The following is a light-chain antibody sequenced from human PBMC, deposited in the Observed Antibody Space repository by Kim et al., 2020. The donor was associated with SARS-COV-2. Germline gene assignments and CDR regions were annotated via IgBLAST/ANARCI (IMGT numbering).Light chain of an antibody. CDR2: SAS. V-gene: IGKV1-39*01. Sequence: ASIGATVTITSRASQSITNLLNWYQQRPGKAPKLLIYSASSLQSGVPSRFSGSGSRTDFTHTIDSLQPEDFATYYCQQSYSTPQLTFGGGTKLEIK. CDR1: QSITNL. CDR3: QQSYSTPQLT. J-gene: IGKJ4*01.